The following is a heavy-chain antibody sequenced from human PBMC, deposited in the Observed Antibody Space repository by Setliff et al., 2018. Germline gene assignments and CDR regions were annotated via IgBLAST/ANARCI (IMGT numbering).Heavy chain of an antibody. D-gene: IGHD5-18*01. J-gene: IGHJ4*02. Sequence: PGESLKISCKGSGYTFSNYWIGWVRQMPGKGLEWMGVIYPGDSDTRYSPSFKGQVTISADKSISTAYLQWSSLEASDTAMYYCARLTPMADFDYWGQGTLVTVSS. CDR2: IYPGDSDT. CDR3: ARLTPMADFDY. CDR1: GYTFSNYW. V-gene: IGHV5-51*01.